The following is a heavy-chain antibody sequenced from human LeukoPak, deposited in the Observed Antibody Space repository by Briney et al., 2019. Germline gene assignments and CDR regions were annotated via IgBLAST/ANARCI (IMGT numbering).Heavy chain of an antibody. V-gene: IGHV3-53*01. CDR3: ARPTIFGVVILGY. CDR1: GFIVSSNY. CDR2: SGSDGST. D-gene: IGHD3-3*01. Sequence: GGSLRLSCAASGFIVSSNYMSWVRQAPGKGLEWVSAISGSDGSTYYADSVKGRFTISRDNSKNTLYLQMNSLRAEDTAVYYCARPTIFGVVILGYWGQGTLVTVSS. J-gene: IGHJ4*02.